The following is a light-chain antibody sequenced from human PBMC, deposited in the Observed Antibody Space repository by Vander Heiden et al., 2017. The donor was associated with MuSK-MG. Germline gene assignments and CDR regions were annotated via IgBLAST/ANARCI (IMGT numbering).Light chain of an antibody. CDR1: GLGRKS. CDR2: KDS. V-gene: IGLV3-27*01. Sequence: YALSQTSPVSVSPGHTARLTRVGDGLGRKSDRWLQQKPGQAPLILCYKDSEPPSGIPERFSGSSSGTTITLTISGAQDEDEDEYYCYCATDNYLGLFGGGTKLTVL. CDR3: YCATDNYLGL. J-gene: IGLJ2*01.